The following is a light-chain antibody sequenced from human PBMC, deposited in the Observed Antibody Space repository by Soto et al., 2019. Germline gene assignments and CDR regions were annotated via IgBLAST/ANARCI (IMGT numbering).Light chain of an antibody. J-gene: IGLJ1*01. CDR3: CSSAPERTYV. V-gene: IGLV2-23*01. Sequence: QSALAQPASVSGSPGQASTISCTGTSSDVGAYNSVSWYQQHPHRAPQVIIYKGTQRPSAFANRFSGSTSGNAASLTISALQADDEADYFCCSSAPERTYVFGTGTKLTVL. CDR2: KGT. CDR1: SSDVGAYNS.